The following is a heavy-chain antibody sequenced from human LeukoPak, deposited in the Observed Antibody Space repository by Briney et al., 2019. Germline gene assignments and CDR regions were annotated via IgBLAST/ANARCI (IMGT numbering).Heavy chain of an antibody. CDR3: ARGSRITMVRGVIPPHPESHCYYYYGMDV. J-gene: IGHJ6*02. Sequence: GGSLRLSCAASGFTFSSYSLNWVRPAPGKGLEWVSSICSSSSYIYYADSLRGRFTISRDNAKNSLYLQMNSLRAEDTAVYYCARGSRITMVRGVIPPHPESHCYYYYGMDVWGQGTTVTVSS. CDR2: ICSSSSYI. D-gene: IGHD3-10*01. V-gene: IGHV3-21*01. CDR1: GFTFSSYS.